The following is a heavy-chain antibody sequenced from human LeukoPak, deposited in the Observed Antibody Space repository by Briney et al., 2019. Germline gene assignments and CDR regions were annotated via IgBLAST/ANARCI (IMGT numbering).Heavy chain of an antibody. D-gene: IGHD6-13*01. J-gene: IGHJ4*02. CDR1: GFTFSSYG. CDR2: ISYDGSNK. V-gene: IGHV3-30*18. Sequence: GGSLRLSCAASGFTFSSYGMHWVRQAPGKGLEWVAVISYDGSNKYYADSVKGRFTISRDNSKNTLYLQMNSLRAEDTAVYYCAKEAEYSSSWLFDYWGQGTLVTVSS. CDR3: AKEAEYSSSWLFDY.